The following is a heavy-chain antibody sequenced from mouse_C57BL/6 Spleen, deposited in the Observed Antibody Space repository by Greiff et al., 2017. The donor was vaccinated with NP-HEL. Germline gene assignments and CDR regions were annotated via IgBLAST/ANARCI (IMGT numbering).Heavy chain of an antibody. CDR3: ARFYLNAMDY. V-gene: IGHV1-69*01. J-gene: IGHJ4*01. Sequence: QVQLQQPGAELVMPGASVKLSCKASGYTFTSYWMHWVKQRPGQGLEWIGEIDPSDSYTNYNQKFKGKSTLTVDKSSSTAYMQLSSLTSEDSAVYYCARFYLNAMDYWGQGTSVTVSS. D-gene: IGHD5-5*01. CDR1: GYTFTSYW. CDR2: IDPSDSYT.